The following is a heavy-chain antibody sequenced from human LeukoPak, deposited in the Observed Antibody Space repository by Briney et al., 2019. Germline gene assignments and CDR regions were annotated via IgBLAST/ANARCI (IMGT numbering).Heavy chain of an antibody. CDR2: IYYSGST. Sequence: PSETLSLTCTVSGGSISSSSYYWGWIRQPPGKGLEWIGSIYYSGSTYYNPSLKSRVTISVDTSKNQFSLKLSSATAADTAVYYCARAILGDSNREKWGQGTLVTVSS. D-gene: IGHD3-16*01. V-gene: IGHV4-39*07. CDR3: ARAILGDSNREK. J-gene: IGHJ4*02. CDR1: GGSISSSSYY.